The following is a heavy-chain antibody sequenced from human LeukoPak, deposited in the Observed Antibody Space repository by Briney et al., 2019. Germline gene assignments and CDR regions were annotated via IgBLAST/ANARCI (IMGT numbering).Heavy chain of an antibody. D-gene: IGHD4/OR15-4a*01. J-gene: IGHJ4*02. CDR2: ISTDGSRT. V-gene: IGHV3-74*01. CDR1: GFTFSSYW. Sequence: GESLRLSCAASGFTFSSYWMHWVRQAPGKGLVWVSRISTDGSRTGYADSVKGRFTISRDNAKNTLYLQMSSLRAEDTAVYYCSRETNPGALGYWGQGTLVTVPS. CDR3: SRETNPGALGY.